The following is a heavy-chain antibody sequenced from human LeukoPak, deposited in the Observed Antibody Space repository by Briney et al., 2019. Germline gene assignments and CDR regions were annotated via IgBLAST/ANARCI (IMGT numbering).Heavy chain of an antibody. CDR1: GGSISSYY. Sequence: SETLSLTCTVSGGSISSYYWSWIRQPPGKGLEWIGEINHSGSTNYSPSLKSRVTISVDTSKNQFSLNLSSVTAADTAVYYCARGWYQGAFDIWGQGTMVTVSS. J-gene: IGHJ3*02. D-gene: IGHD2-2*01. CDR2: INHSGST. CDR3: ARGWYQGAFDI. V-gene: IGHV4-34*01.